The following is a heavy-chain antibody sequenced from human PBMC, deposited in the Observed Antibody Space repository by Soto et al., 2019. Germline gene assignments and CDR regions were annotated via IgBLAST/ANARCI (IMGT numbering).Heavy chain of an antibody. D-gene: IGHD3-3*01. CDR1: GYTFTSYY. V-gene: IGHV1-46*01. J-gene: IGHJ6*02. CDR3: ATSGITIFGVVITYYYGMDV. Sequence: ASVKVSCKASGYTFTSYYMHWVRQAPGQGLEWMGIINPSGGSTSYAQKFQGRVTMTRDTSTSTVYMELSSLRSEDTAVYYCATSGITIFGVVITYYYGMDVRGQGTTVTVSS. CDR2: INPSGGST.